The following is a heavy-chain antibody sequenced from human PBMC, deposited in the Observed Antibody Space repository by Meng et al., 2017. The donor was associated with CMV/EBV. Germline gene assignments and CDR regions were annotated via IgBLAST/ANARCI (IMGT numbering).Heavy chain of an antibody. CDR3: ARLALLSETYYYGSGSYAPPGMDV. CDR2: INHSGST. J-gene: IGHJ6*02. D-gene: IGHD3-10*01. Sequence: SETLSLTCAVYGGSFSGYYWSWIRQPPGKGLEWIGEINHSGSTNYNPSLKSRVTISVDTSKNQFSLKLSSGTAADTAVYYCARLALLSETYYYGSGSYAPPGMDVWGQGTTVTVSS. V-gene: IGHV4-34*01. CDR1: GGSFSGYY.